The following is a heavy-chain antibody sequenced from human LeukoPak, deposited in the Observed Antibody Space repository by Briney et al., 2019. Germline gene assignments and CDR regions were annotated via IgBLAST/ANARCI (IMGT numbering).Heavy chain of an antibody. CDR2: ISYSSSTI. CDR1: GFTFSSYS. V-gene: IGHV3-48*01. J-gene: IGHJ4*02. D-gene: IGHD4-17*01. CDR3: ARDRLHYGEYEKTFDY. Sequence: PGGSLRLSCAASGFTFSSYSMNWARQAPGKGLESVSYISYSSSTIYYADSVKGRFTISRDNGKNSLYLQMNSLRAEDTAVYYCARDRLHYGEYEKTFDYWGQGTLVTVSS.